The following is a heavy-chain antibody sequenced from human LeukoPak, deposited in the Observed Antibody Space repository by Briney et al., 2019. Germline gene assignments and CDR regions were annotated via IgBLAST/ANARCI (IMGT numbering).Heavy chain of an antibody. CDR2: ISYDGSNE. Sequence: GGSLRLSCAASGFTFSSYVMHWVRQAPGKGLEWVAIISYDGSNEYYADSVKGRFTISRDNAKNSLYLQMNSLRAEDTAVYYCARDNELLYYYYMDVWGKGTTVTVSS. CDR3: ARDNELLYYYYMDV. CDR1: GFTFSSYV. J-gene: IGHJ6*03. V-gene: IGHV3-30*04. D-gene: IGHD1-26*01.